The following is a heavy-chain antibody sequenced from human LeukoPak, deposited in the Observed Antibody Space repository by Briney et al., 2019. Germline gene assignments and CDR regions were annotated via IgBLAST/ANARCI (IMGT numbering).Heavy chain of an antibody. CDR1: GGSFSGYY. CDR2: INHSGST. V-gene: IGHV4-34*01. J-gene: IGHJ4*02. CDR3: ARQSTVVTPGDSAEAYYFDY. Sequence: PSETLSLTCAVYGGSFSGYYWSWIRQPPGKGLEWIGEINHSGSTNYNPSLKSRVTISVDTSKNQFSLKLSSVTAADTAVYYCARQSTVVTPGDSAEAYYFDYWGQGTLVTVSS. D-gene: IGHD2-21*02.